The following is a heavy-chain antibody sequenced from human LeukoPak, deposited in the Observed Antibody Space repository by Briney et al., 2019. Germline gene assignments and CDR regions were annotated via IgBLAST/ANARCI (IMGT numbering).Heavy chain of an antibody. D-gene: IGHD2-2*01. V-gene: IGHV3-23*01. CDR3: AKGGYCSSTSCYVGWFDP. CDR2: ISGGGGST. Sequence: GSLRLSCAASGFTFSSYEMNWVRQAPGKGLEWVSVISGGGGSTYYADSVKGRFTISRDNSKNTLFLQMNSLRAEDTAVYYYAKGGYCSSTSCYVGWFDPWGQGTLVTVSP. J-gene: IGHJ5*02. CDR1: GFTFSSYE.